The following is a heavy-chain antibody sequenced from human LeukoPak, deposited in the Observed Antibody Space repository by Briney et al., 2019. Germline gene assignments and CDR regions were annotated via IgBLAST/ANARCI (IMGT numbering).Heavy chain of an antibody. D-gene: IGHD3-10*01. CDR2: ISYDGSNK. CDR1: GFTFSSYG. V-gene: IGHV3-30*18. J-gene: IGHJ4*02. Sequence: GGSLRLSCAASGFTFSSYGMHWVRQAPGKGLEWVAVISYDGSNKYYADSVKGRFTISRDNSKNTLYLQMNSLRAEDTAVYYCAKPHYYGSGSYYRASPAFDYWGQGTPVTVSS. CDR3: AKPHYYGSGSYYRASPAFDY.